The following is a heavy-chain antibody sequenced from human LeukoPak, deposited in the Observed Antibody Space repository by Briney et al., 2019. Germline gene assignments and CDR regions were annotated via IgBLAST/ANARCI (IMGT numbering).Heavy chain of an antibody. Sequence: SEALSLTCTVSGGSISSGSYYWSWIRQPAGKGLEWIGRIYSSGSTNYNSSLKSRVTISVDTSKNQFSLQLSSVTAADTAVYFCAREMAARYYDILTGYYTRDTFDIWGQGTMVTVSS. V-gene: IGHV4-61*02. CDR1: GGSISSGSYY. CDR3: AREMAARYYDILTGYYTRDTFDI. CDR2: IYSSGST. D-gene: IGHD3-9*01. J-gene: IGHJ3*02.